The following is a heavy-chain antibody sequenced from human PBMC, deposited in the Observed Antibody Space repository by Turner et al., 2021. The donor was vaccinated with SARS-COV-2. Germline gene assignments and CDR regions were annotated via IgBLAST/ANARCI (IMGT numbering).Heavy chain of an antibody. V-gene: IGHV3-53*01. CDR1: GVTVLINY. Sequence: EVQLVESGGGLIQPGGSLRLPSAASGVTVLINYMSWVRQGSGKGLEWVSVIYSGGSTYGADSVKALFTIARDNSKNTLYLQMNSLRAEDTAVYYCTRDLMEVGGMDVWGQGTTVTVSS. CDR3: TRDLMEVGGMDV. J-gene: IGHJ6*02. CDR2: IYSGGST. D-gene: IGHD3-3*01.